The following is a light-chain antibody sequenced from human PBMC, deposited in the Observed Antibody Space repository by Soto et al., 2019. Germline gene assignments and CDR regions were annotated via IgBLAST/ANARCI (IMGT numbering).Light chain of an antibody. CDR1: QSVSSN. CDR2: VAS. J-gene: IGKJ2*01. CDR3: HQNNNWPRT. Sequence: EIVMTQSPDTVSVSPGERVTLSCRASQSVSSNLAWYQQKPGQAPRLLIYVASTRATGIPARFSGSGSGTEFTLTISSLQSEDFAVYYCHQNNNWPRTFGQGTKVDIK. V-gene: IGKV3-15*01.